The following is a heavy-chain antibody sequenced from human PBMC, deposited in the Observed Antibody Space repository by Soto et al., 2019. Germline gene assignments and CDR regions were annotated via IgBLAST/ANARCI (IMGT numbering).Heavy chain of an antibody. J-gene: IGHJ6*02. CDR3: ARQGYSSGWYSTYGMDV. CDR2: IDPSDSYT. V-gene: IGHV5-10-1*01. CDR1: GYSFTSYW. Sequence: GEPLKISGKGSGYSFTSYWISWVRQMPGKGLEWMGRIDPSDSYTNYSPSFQGHVTISADKSISTAYLQWSSLKASDTAMYYCARQGYSSGWYSTYGMDVWGQGTTVTVSS. D-gene: IGHD6-19*01.